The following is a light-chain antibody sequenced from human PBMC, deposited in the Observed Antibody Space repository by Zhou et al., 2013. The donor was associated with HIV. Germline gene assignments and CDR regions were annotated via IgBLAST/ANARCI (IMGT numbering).Light chain of an antibody. CDR3: QQRANWYT. CDR1: QSVSTN. Sequence: EIVMTQSPATLSVSPGERATLSCRASQSVSTNLAWYQQKPGQAPRLLIYSASTRATGVPARFSGSGSGTEFTLTISSLEPDDFAVYYCQQRANWYTFGQGTKLEMK. V-gene: IGKV3-15*01. J-gene: IGKJ2*01. CDR2: SAS.